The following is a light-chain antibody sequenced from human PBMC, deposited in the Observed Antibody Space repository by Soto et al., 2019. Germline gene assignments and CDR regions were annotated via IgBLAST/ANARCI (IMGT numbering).Light chain of an antibody. Sequence: QSVLTQPRSVSGSPGQSVTISCTGTSSDVGGYNYVSWYQEQPVKAPKLMIYDVSKRPSGVPERFPGSKSGNTASLTISGHPAEDEADYKCCSYARSDSYVFRNGTKVTV. J-gene: IGLJ1*01. CDR2: DVS. CDR3: CSYARSDSYV. CDR1: SSDVGGYNY. V-gene: IGLV2-11*01.